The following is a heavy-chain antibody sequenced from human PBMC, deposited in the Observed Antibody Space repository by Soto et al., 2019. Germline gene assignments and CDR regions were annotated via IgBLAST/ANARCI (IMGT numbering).Heavy chain of an antibody. D-gene: IGHD3-22*01. CDR1: GFTFSSYA. CDR2: ISYDGSNK. V-gene: IGHV3-30-3*01. CDR3: ARDRYYYDSSGYYEGWYFDY. Sequence: QVQLVESGGGVVQPGRSLRLSCAASGFTFSSYAMHWVRQAPGKGLEWVAVISYDGSNKYYADSVKGRFTISRDNSKNTSYLQMNSLRAEDTAVYYCARDRYYYDSSGYYEGWYFDYWGQGTLVTVSS. J-gene: IGHJ4*02.